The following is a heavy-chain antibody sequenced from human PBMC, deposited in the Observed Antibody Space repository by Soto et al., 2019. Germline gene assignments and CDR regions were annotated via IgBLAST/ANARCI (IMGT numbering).Heavy chain of an antibody. V-gene: IGHV3-23*01. Sequence: EVQLLESGGGLVQPGGSLRLSCAASGFTFSNYAMNWVRQAPGKGLEWVSGISGSGGSTFYAGSVKGRFTISRDNSKNTLRLQMNSLKAEDTAVYYCAKRIPLGGRGYYYYGMDAWGQGTTVTVSS. J-gene: IGHJ6*02. D-gene: IGHD2-15*01. CDR3: AKRIPLGGRGYYYYGMDA. CDR2: ISGSGGST. CDR1: GFTFSNYA.